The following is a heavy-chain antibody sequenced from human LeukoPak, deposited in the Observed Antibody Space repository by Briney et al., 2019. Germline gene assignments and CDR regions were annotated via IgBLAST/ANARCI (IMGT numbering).Heavy chain of an antibody. V-gene: IGHV2-5*02. CDR3: AHDVPGAEGFDY. Sequence: ESGPTLVKPTQTLTLTCTFSGFSLSTSGLGVAWIRQPLGKALEWLALIYGDDNKRYNPSLRSRLIITKDNTKNQLVLTMTNMDPADTATYYCAHDVPGAEGFDYWGQGILVTVSS. D-gene: IGHD1-14*01. J-gene: IGHJ4*02. CDR1: GFSLSTSGLG. CDR2: IYGDDNK.